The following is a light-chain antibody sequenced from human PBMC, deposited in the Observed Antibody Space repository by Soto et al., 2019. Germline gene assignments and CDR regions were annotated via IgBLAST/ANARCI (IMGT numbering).Light chain of an antibody. Sequence: QSVLTQPPSVSGAPGQRVTISCTGSSSNIGAGYDVHWYRQLPGSAPKLLIHGDSNRPSGVPDRFSASKAGTSASLAITGLQAEDEADYHCQSYDSRLSVVFGGGTKLTVL. V-gene: IGLV1-40*01. CDR2: GDS. CDR1: SSNIGAGYD. J-gene: IGLJ2*01. CDR3: QSYDSRLSVV.